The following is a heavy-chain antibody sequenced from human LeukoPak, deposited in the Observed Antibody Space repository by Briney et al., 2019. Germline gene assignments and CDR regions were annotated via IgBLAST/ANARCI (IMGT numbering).Heavy chain of an antibody. J-gene: IGHJ5*02. Sequence: GSLRLSCAASGFTFSSYAMHWVRQAPGKGLEWVAVISYDGSNKYYADSVKGRFTISRGNSKNTLYLQMNSLRAEDTAVYYCARDPGSRFNYGSGSYWFDPWGQGTLVTVSS. CDR2: ISYDGSNK. CDR1: GFTFSSYA. D-gene: IGHD3-10*01. V-gene: IGHV3-30*04. CDR3: ARDPGSRFNYGSGSYWFDP.